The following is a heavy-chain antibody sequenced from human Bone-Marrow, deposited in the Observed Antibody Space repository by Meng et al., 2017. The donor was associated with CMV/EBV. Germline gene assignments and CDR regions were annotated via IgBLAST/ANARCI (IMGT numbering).Heavy chain of an antibody. CDR1: GFTFSDYY. V-gene: IGHV3-11*01. D-gene: IGHD6-13*01. Sequence: GGSLRLSCAASGFTFSDYYMSWIRQAPGKGLEWVSYISSSGSTIYYADSVKGRFTISRDNAKNSLYLQMNSLRAEDTAVYYCARASESIAAAGTQYYYYGMDVWGQGTTVTVSS. CDR3: ARASESIAAAGTQYYYYGMDV. J-gene: IGHJ6*02. CDR2: ISSSGSTI.